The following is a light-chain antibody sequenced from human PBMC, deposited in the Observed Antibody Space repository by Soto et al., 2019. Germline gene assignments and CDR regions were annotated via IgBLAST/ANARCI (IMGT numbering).Light chain of an antibody. CDR1: SSDVGGYNY. J-gene: IGLJ2*01. Sequence: QSALTQPPSASGSPGQSVTISCTGTSSDVGGYNYVSWYQQHPGTAPKLMIYEVSKRPSGVPDRFSGSKSGNTASLTVSGLQAEAEADYYGTSYAGSNNFVVFGGGTKLTVL. V-gene: IGLV2-8*01. CDR3: TSYAGSNNFVV. CDR2: EVS.